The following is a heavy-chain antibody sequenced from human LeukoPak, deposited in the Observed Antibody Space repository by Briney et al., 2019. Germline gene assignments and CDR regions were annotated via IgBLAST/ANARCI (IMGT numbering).Heavy chain of an antibody. J-gene: IGHJ6*03. Sequence: GGSLRLSCEGSGFNFSSYSMNWVRQAPGKGLEWVSFITGSGRAIYYADSVKGRFIISRDNAKNSVYMQLNSLRAEDTAVYYCARANYYYYYYMDVWGQGTLVTVSS. CDR3: ARANYYYYYYMDV. CDR2: ITGSGRAI. V-gene: IGHV3-48*01. CDR1: GFNFSSYS.